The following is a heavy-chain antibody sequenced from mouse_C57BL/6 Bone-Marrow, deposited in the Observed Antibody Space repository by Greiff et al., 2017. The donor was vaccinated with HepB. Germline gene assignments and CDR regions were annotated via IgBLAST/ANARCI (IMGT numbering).Heavy chain of an antibody. CDR1: GYTFTSYG. D-gene: IGHD4-1*01. V-gene: IGHV1-81*01. CDR3: ARSHWADWYFDV. Sequence: QVQLKQSGAELARPGASVKLSCKASGYTFTSYGISWVKQRTGQGLEWIGEIYPRSGNTYYNEKFKGKATLTADKSSSTAYMELSSLTSEDSAVYFCARSHWADWYFDVWGTGTTVTVSS. J-gene: IGHJ1*03. CDR2: IYPRSGNT.